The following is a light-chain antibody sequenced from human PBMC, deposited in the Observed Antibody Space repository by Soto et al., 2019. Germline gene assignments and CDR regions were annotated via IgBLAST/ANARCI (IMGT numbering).Light chain of an antibody. V-gene: IGKV1-5*03. J-gene: IGKJ4*01. CDR1: QTISSW. Sequence: DIQMTQSPSTLSASVGDRVTITCRASQTISSWLAWYQQKPGKAPKLLIYKPSTLESGIPSRFSCSGSSTEVTLTNNSMHSDDFETYYRQDYKSYSITFCGGTKVDIK. CDR3: QDYKSYSIT. CDR2: KPS.